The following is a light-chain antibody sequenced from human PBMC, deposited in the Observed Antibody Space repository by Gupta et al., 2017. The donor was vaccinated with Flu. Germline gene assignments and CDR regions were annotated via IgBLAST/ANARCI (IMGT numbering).Light chain of an antibody. V-gene: IGKV1-17*01. CDR2: AAS. CDR1: QGIGDD. J-gene: IGKJ1*01. Sequence: PSSLSASVGDRVTITCRASQGIGDDLGWYQQKPGEAPKRLIYAASKVQNGVPSRFSGSRFGTEFTLTIASLRPEDFATYYCLQQNSYPPTFGQGTTVDIK. CDR3: LQQNSYPPT.